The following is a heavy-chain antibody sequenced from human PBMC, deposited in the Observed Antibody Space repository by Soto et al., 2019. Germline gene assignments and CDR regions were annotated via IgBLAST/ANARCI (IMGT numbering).Heavy chain of an antibody. Sequence: SVKVSCKASGGTFSSYAISWLRQAPGQGLEWMGGIIPIFGTANYAQKFQGRVTITADESTSTAYMELSSLRSEDTAVYYCARDSHYYGSGSYFYWGQGTLVTVSS. CDR3: ARDSHYYGSGSYFY. J-gene: IGHJ4*02. CDR1: GGTFSSYA. D-gene: IGHD3-10*01. V-gene: IGHV1-69*13. CDR2: IIPIFGTA.